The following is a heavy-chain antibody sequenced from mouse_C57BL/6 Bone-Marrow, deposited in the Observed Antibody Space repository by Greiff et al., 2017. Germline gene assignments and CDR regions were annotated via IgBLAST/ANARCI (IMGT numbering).Heavy chain of an antibody. V-gene: IGHV1-54*01. J-gene: IGHJ1*03. D-gene: IGHD1-1*01. CDR1: GYAFTNYL. Sequence: QVQLKQSGAELVRPGTSVKVSCKASGYAFTNYLIEWVKQRPGQGLEWIGVLNPGSGGTNYNAKFKGKATLTADTSSSTAYMQLSSLTSEDSAVYFCARSIKWYFDVWGTGTTVTVSS. CDR2: LNPGSGGT. CDR3: ARSIKWYFDV.